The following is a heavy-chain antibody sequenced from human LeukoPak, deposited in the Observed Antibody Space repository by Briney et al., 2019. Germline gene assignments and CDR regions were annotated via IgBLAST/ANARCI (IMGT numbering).Heavy chain of an antibody. CDR1: GGSFSGYY. J-gene: IGHJ4*02. CDR2: INHSGST. V-gene: IGHV4-34*01. CDR3: ARDRIYYGSGSPQYYFDY. D-gene: IGHD3-10*01. Sequence: PSETLSLTCAVYGGSFSGYYWSWIRQPPGKGLEWIGEINHSGSTNYNPSLKSRVTISVDTSKNQFSLKLSSVTAADTAVYYCARDRIYYGSGSPQYYFDYWGQETLVTVSS.